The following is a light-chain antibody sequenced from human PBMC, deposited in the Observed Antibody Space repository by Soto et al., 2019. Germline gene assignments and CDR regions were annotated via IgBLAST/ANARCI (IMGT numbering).Light chain of an antibody. CDR1: QDISNF. J-gene: IGKJ1*01. Sequence: DIQMTQSPSDMSASVGDRVTITCRASQDISNFLVWFQQRPGKVPKRLMYSANRLESGVPSRFSGSGSGTEFTLTISSLQPDDFATYYCQQFNTSPWTFGQGTKVEIK. CDR2: SAN. CDR3: QQFNTSPWT. V-gene: IGKV1-17*03.